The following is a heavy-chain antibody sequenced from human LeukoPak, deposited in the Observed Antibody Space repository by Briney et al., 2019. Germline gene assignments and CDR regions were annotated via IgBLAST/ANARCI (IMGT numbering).Heavy chain of an antibody. Sequence: PGGSLRLSCAASGFTFSSYEMNWVRQAPGKGLEWVSYISSGSTMYYADSVKGRFTISRDNAKNSLSLQMNSLRAEDTAVYYCARSPAGANYYLDVWGKGTTVTISS. J-gene: IGHJ6*03. CDR3: ARSPAGANYYLDV. CDR1: GFTFSSYE. D-gene: IGHD1-14*01. V-gene: IGHV3-48*03. CDR2: ISSGSTM.